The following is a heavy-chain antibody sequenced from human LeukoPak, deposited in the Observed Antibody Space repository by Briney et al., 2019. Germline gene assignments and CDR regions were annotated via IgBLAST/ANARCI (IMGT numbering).Heavy chain of an antibody. CDR1: GFTFSSYS. D-gene: IGHD6-13*01. Sequence: GGSLRLSCAASGFTFSSYSMNWVRQAPGKGLEWVSSISSSSSYIYYADSVKGRFTISSDNAKNSLYLQMNSLRAEDTAVYYCARGSYSSSWYADYWGQGTLVTVSS. J-gene: IGHJ4*02. CDR3: ARGSYSSSWYADY. CDR2: ISSSSSYI. V-gene: IGHV3-21*01.